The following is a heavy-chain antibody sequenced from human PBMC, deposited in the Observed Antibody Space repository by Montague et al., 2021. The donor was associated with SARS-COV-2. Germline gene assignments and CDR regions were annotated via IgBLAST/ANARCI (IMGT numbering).Heavy chain of an antibody. Sequence: SETLSLTCAVYGGSFTGYYWTWIRQPPGKGLEWIGEINHSGSSNYNPSLESRVTMSVDTSKNQFSLRLNSVSAADTAVYYCARAEVTSFGVLMMLAAGGAVDDWGQGTLVTVSS. CDR3: ARAEVTSFGVLMMLAAGGAVDD. D-gene: IGHD3-3*01. CDR2: INHSGSS. CDR1: GGSFTGYY. J-gene: IGHJ3*01. V-gene: IGHV4-34*01.